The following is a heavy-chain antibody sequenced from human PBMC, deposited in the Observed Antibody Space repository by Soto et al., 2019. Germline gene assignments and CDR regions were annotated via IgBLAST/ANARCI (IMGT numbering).Heavy chain of an antibody. J-gene: IGHJ6*02. CDR2: ISYDGRNK. CDR3: VKDGSSGWPYYYGMDV. CDR1: XXTFSSYA. D-gene: IGHD6-19*01. V-gene: IGHV3-30*18. Sequence: QVQLVESGGGGVQPGRSLRLSCAASXXTFSSYAMHWVRQAPGKGLEWVAVISYDGRNKYYADSVKGRFTISRDNSKNTLYLQMSSLRAEDTAVYYCVKDGSSGWPYYYGMDVWGQGTTVTVSS.